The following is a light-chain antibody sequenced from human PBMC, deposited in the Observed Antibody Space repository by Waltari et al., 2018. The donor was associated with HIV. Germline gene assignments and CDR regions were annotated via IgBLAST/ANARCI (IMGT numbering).Light chain of an antibody. J-gene: IGLJ1*01. CDR1: SSDVGGYNY. CDR3: GSYTSSSTLV. CDR2: DVS. V-gene: IGLV2-14*01. Sequence: QSALAQPASVSGSPGQSITISCTGTSSDVGGYNYVSWYQQYAGKAPKLMIYDVSNRPSGVSTRFSGSKSGNTASLTISGLQTEDEADYYCGSYTSSSTLVFGTGTKVTVL.